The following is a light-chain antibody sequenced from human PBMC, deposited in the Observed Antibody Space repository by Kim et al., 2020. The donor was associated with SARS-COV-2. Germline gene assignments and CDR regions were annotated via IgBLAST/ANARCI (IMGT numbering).Light chain of an antibody. Sequence: EIVLTQSPVTLSLSPGERASLSCGASQSVSSSLAWYQQKPGQAPRLLFYDASNRATGIPARFSGSGSGTDFTLTISSLESEDFAVYYCQQCYNWPLTFGGGTKVDIK. CDR3: QQCYNWPLT. CDR2: DAS. J-gene: IGKJ4*01. V-gene: IGKV3-11*01. CDR1: QSVSSS.